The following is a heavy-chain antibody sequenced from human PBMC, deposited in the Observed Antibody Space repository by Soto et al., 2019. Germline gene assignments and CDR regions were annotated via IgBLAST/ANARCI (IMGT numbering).Heavy chain of an antibody. J-gene: IGHJ4*02. Sequence: GPTLVNPTQTLTLTCSFSGFSLTSTGVGVGWFRQPPGKALEWLGLTYWNDDDRYRSSLRSRLTITKDTSKNQVVLTMTNMDPEDTATYYCAHRPGGSGWRYYFDYWGQGTLVTVSS. D-gene: IGHD6-19*01. CDR2: TYWNDDD. CDR3: AHRPGGSGWRYYFDY. V-gene: IGHV2-5*01. CDR1: GFSLTSTGVG.